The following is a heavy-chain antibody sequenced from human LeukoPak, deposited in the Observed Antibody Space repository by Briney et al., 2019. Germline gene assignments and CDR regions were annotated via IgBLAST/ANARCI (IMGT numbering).Heavy chain of an antibody. CDR2: IYYSGST. V-gene: IGHV4-59*12. CDR3: ARETYYYDSSGN. CDR1: GGSISSYY. D-gene: IGHD3-22*01. Sequence: SETLSLTCTVSGGSISSYYWSWIRQPPRKGLVWIGYIYYSGSTNYNPSLKSRVTILVDTSKNQFSLKLSSVTAADTAVYFCARETYYYDSSGNWGQGTLVTVSS. J-gene: IGHJ1*01.